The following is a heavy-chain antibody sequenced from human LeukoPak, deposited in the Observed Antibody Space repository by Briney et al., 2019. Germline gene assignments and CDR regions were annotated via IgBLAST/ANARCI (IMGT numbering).Heavy chain of an antibody. CDR1: GFSFSGYG. Sequence: PGGSLRLSCAASGFSFSGYGMHWVRQVPGKGLEWVAFIRYDGSSKFYTDSVKGRFAISRDNSKNTLSLQMNSLRAEDTAVYYCAKDPTLLWFGELCYFDYWGQGTLVTVSS. CDR3: AKDPTLLWFGELCYFDY. D-gene: IGHD3-10*01. J-gene: IGHJ4*02. CDR2: IRYDGSSK. V-gene: IGHV3-30*02.